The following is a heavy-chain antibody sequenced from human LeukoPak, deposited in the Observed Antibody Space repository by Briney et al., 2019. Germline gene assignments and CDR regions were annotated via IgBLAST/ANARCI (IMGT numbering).Heavy chain of an antibody. CDR3: ARRIGSRNDYRVLYYFDY. Sequence: PGGSLRLSCAASGFTVSSNDMSWVRQPPGKGLEWIGEINHSGSTNYNPSLKSRVTISVDTSKNQFSLKLSSVTAADTAVYYCARRIGSRNDYRVLYYFDYWGQGTLVTVSS. V-gene: IGHV4-34*01. J-gene: IGHJ4*02. D-gene: IGHD4-11*01. CDR1: GFTVSSND. CDR2: INHSGST.